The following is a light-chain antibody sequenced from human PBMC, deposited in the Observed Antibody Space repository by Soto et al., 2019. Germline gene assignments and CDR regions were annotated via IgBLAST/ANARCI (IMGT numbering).Light chain of an antibody. V-gene: IGKV3-15*01. CDR3: QQYNKWPLT. J-gene: IGKJ4*01. CDR1: ENIYTN. CDR2: PSF. Sequence: EIELTQSPATLAVSPGERATLSCRASENIYTNLAWYQQRPGQAPRLLMYPSFTRANAVPARFSVSGSGTEFTLTISSLQSEDFAVYYCQQYNKWPLTFGGGTKVEIK.